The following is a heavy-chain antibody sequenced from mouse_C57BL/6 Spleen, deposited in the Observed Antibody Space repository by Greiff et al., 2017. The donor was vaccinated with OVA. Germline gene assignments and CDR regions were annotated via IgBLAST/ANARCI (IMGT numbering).Heavy chain of an antibody. CDR2: IRNKANGYTT. J-gene: IGHJ4*01. CDR3: VKATGAMDY. V-gene: IGHV7-4*01. CDR1: GFTFTDYY. Sequence: EVHLLESGGGLVQPGASLRLSCAASGFTFTDYYMSWVRQPPGKAPEWLALIRNKANGYTTEYTASVKGGFTISRDNSQHIRDLQMNTLRAEYISTYYCVKATGAMDYWGQGTSVTGSS.